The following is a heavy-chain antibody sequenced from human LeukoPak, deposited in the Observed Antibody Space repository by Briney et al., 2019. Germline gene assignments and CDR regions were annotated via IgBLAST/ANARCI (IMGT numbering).Heavy chain of an antibody. V-gene: IGHV1-46*01. Sequence: SENVSCKASVYTFTRYYMHGVRQAPAQGLEGVGIINLSGCSTRYAQNSQGRLTMTRDMSTSTVYMELSSLRSEDTAVYYCARDRGYCSGGSCSLLYYSYYYMDVWGKGTTVTVSS. CDR2: INLSGCST. J-gene: IGHJ6*03. CDR1: VYTFTRYY. D-gene: IGHD2-15*01. CDR3: ARDRGYCSGGSCSLLYYSYYYMDV.